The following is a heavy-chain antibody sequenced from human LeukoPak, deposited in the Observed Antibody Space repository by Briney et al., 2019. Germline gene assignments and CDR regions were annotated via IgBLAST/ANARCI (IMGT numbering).Heavy chain of an antibody. CDR3: ARDASPRTFDY. J-gene: IGHJ4*02. D-gene: IGHD3-16*01. V-gene: IGHV1-46*01. CDR1: GYTFTSYY. Sequence: ASVKVSCKASGYTFTSYYMHWVRQAPGQGLEWMGIINPSGGSTSYAQKFQGRVTMTRDMSTSTVYMELSSLRSEDTAVYYCARDASPRTFDYWGQGTLVTVSS. CDR2: INPSGGST.